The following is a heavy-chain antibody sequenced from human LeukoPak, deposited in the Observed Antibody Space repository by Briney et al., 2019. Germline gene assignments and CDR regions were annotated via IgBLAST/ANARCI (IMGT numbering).Heavy chain of an antibody. CDR2: IKEDGSEK. J-gene: IGHJ4*02. Sequence: QPGGSLRLSWEASGFTFSSSWMTWVRQAPGKGLEWVANIKEDGSEKYYVDSVKGRFTISRDNAKNSLYLQMNSLRAEDTAVYYCARDRRAHGYWGQGTLVTVSS. V-gene: IGHV3-7*03. CDR3: ARDRRAHGY. CDR1: GFTFSSSW.